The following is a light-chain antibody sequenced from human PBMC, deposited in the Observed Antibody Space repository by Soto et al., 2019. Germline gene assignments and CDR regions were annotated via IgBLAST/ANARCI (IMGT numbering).Light chain of an antibody. CDR3: QQFNSYLLT. CDR2: DAS. J-gene: IGKJ4*01. V-gene: IGKV1-13*02. Sequence: AIQLTQSPSSLSASVGDRVTITCRASQGISSALAWYQQQPGKAPSLLIYDASTLERGVPSRFSGSGSGTDFTLTISSLQPEDFTTYYCQQFNSYLLTFGGGTKVEIK. CDR1: QGISSA.